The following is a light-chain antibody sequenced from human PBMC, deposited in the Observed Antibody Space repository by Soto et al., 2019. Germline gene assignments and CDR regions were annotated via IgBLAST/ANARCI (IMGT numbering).Light chain of an antibody. CDR3: RQYKNWPPIS. V-gene: IGKV3-15*01. CDR1: QSVGSD. Sequence: EIVLTQSPATLSLSPGERATLSCRASQSVGSDLAWYQQKPGQAPRLLIYGASTRATGIPARFSGSASGTEFTLTITGLQSEDFAVYYCRQYKNWPPISFGQGTRLEIK. CDR2: GAS. J-gene: IGKJ5*01.